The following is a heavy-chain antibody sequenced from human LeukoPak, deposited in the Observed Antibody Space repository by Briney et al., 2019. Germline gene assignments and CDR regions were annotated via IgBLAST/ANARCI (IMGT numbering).Heavy chain of an antibody. CDR1: GFTFSSYE. Sequence: GGSLRLSCAASGFTFSSYEMNWVRQAPGKGLEWISYISSSGSTTYYADSVKGRFTISRDNAKNSLYLQMNSLRAEDTALYYCAREWMGYSSSWYLSYYYYMDVWGKGTTVTVSS. V-gene: IGHV3-48*03. CDR3: AREWMGYSSSWYLSYYYYMDV. D-gene: IGHD6-13*01. CDR2: ISSSGSTT. J-gene: IGHJ6*03.